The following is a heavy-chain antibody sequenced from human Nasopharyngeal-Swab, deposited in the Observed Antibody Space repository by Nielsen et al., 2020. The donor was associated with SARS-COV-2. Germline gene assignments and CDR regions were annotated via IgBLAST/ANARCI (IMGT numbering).Heavy chain of an antibody. Sequence: RQAPGKGLEWIGYIYYSGSTYYNPSLKSRVTISVDTSKNQFSLKLSSVTAADTVVYYCARARRNFVVVSAFDYWGQGTLVTVSS. J-gene: IGHJ4*02. CDR3: ARARRNFVVVSAFDY. CDR2: IYYSGST. D-gene: IGHD2-21*02. V-gene: IGHV4-31*02.